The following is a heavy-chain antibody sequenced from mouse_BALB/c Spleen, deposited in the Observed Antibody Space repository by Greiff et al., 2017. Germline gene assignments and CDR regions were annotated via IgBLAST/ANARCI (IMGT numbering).Heavy chain of an antibody. Sequence: EVQVVESGGGLVKPGGSLKLSCAASGFTFSSYAMSWVRQTPEKRLEWVATISSGGSYTYYPDSVKGRFTISRDNAKNTLYLQMSSLRSEDTAMYYCARHRNGNYVAYWGQGTLVTVSA. CDR2: ISSGGSYT. V-gene: IGHV5-9-3*01. CDR3: ARHRNGNYVAY. CDR1: GFTFSSYA. J-gene: IGHJ3*01. D-gene: IGHD2-1*01.